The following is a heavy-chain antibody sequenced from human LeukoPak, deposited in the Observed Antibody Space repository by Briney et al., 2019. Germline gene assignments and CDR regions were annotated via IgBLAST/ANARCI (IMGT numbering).Heavy chain of an antibody. CDR1: GFTFSSHN. D-gene: IGHD6-19*01. Sequence: SGGALRLSCAASGFTFSSHNMNWVRQAPGKGLEWVSSISSSSSYIYADSVKGRFTISRDNAKNSLYLQMNSLRAEDTAVYYCARDVSGWYYFDYWGQGTLVTVSS. J-gene: IGHJ4*02. V-gene: IGHV3-21*01. CDR3: ARDVSGWYYFDY. CDR2: ISSSSSY.